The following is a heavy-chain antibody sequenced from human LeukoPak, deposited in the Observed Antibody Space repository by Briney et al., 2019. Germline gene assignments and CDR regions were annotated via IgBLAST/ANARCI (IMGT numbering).Heavy chain of an antibody. Sequence: GGSLRLSCAASGFTFRSYAMHWVRQAPGKGLEWEAAISYDGSNKKYADSVKGRFTISRDNSKNTLYLQMNSLRAEDAAVYYCARGVRIAVAGNIDYWGQGTLVTVSS. CDR1: GFTFRSYA. CDR3: ARGVRIAVAGNIDY. J-gene: IGHJ4*02. CDR2: ISYDGSNK. D-gene: IGHD6-19*01. V-gene: IGHV3-30*04.